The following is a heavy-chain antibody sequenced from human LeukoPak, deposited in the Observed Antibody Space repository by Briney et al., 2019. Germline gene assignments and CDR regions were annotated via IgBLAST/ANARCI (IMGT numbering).Heavy chain of an antibody. CDR2: INHSGST. D-gene: IGHD3-10*01. CDR3: ARGGSFYYGSASLEYFQH. Sequence: PSETLSLTCAVYDGSFSGYYWSWIRQPPGGGLEWIGEINHSGSTNYNPPLKSRVTLSVDTSRNQFSLKMSSVTAADTAVYYCARGGSFYYGSASLEYFQHWGQGTLVTVSS. V-gene: IGHV4-34*01. CDR1: DGSFSGYY. J-gene: IGHJ1*01.